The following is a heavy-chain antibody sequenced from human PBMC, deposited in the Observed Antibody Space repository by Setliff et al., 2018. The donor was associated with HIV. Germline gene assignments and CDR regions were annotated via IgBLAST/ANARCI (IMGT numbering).Heavy chain of an antibody. Sequence: GGSLRLSCAASGFTFTNYWMSWVRQAPGKGLEWVANIKTDGSEKYYVDSVRGRFTISRDNAKNSLYLQMNSLRAEDTAVYYCAGSRGYFVQADWGQGTLVTVSS. J-gene: IGHJ4*02. V-gene: IGHV3-7*01. CDR3: AGSRGYFVQAD. CDR2: IKTDGSEK. D-gene: IGHD3-22*01. CDR1: GFTFTNYW.